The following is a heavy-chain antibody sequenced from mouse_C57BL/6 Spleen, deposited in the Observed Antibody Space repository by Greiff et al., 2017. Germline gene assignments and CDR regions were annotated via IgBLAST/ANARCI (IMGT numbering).Heavy chain of an antibody. V-gene: IGHV1-64*01. CDR3: AMVTTGRLMDY. J-gene: IGHJ4*01. Sequence: QVQLQQPGAELVKPGASVKLSCKASGYTFTSYWMHWVKQRPGQGLEWIGMIHPNSGSTNYNEKFKSKATLTVDKSSSTAYMQLSSLTSEASAVYYCAMVTTGRLMDYWGQGTSVTVSS. CDR1: GYTFTSYW. CDR2: IHPNSGST. D-gene: IGHD2-2*01.